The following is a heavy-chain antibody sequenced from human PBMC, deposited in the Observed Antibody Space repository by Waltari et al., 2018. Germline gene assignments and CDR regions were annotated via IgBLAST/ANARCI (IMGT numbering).Heavy chain of an antibody. CDR2: IYYSGST. Sequence: QLQLQESGPGLVKPSETLSLTCTVSGGSISSSSYYWGWIRQPPGKGLEWIGSIYYSGSTYYNPSLKSRVTISVDTSKNQFSLKLSSVTAADTAVYYCARDRGYSYGWAPRGRYFDYWGQGTLVTVSS. J-gene: IGHJ4*02. V-gene: IGHV4-39*01. D-gene: IGHD5-18*01. CDR1: GGSISSSSYY. CDR3: ARDRGYSYGWAPRGRYFDY.